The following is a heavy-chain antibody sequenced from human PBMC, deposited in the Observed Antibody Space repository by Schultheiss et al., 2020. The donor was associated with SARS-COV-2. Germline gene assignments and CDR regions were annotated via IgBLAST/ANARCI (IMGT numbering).Heavy chain of an antibody. D-gene: IGHD3-10*01. Sequence: SLKISCAASGFTFDDYAMHWVRQAPGKGLEWVSGISWNSGSIGYADSVKGRFTISRDNAKNSLYLQMNSLRAEDTALYYCAKDGGSGSYYTTYYYMDVWGKGTTVTVSS. CDR3: AKDGGSGSYYTTYYYMDV. V-gene: IGHV3-9*01. J-gene: IGHJ6*03. CDR2: ISWNSGSI. CDR1: GFTFDDYA.